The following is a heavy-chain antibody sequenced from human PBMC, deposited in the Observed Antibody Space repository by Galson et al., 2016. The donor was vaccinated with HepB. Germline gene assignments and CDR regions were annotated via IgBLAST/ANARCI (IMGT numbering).Heavy chain of an antibody. CDR2: IWTDGSKK. Sequence: SLRLSCAASAFTFSNYGMHWVRQAPGKGLEWVAGIWTDGSKKYYGDSVKGRFTISRDNSKNTLYLQMNSLRAEDTAVYYCAKSKGGVWSYYFDYWGQGTLVTVSS. V-gene: IGHV3-33*06. J-gene: IGHJ4*02. CDR3: AKSKGGVWSYYFDY. D-gene: IGHD6-19*01. CDR1: AFTFSNYG.